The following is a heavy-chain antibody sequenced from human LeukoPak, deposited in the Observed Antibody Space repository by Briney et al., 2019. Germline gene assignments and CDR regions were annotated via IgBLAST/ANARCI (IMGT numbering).Heavy chain of an antibody. Sequence: ASVKVSCKASGYTFTSYGISWVRQAPGQGLEWMGWISAYNGNTNYAQKLQGRVTMTTDTSTSTAYMERRSLRSDDTAVYYCARDIVVVPAAISLDYWGQGTLVTVSS. J-gene: IGHJ4*02. CDR1: GYTFTSYG. CDR2: ISAYNGNT. V-gene: IGHV1-18*01. D-gene: IGHD2-2*02. CDR3: ARDIVVVPAAISLDY.